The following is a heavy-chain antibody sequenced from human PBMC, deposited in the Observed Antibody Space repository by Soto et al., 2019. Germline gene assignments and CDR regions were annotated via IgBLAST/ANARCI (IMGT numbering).Heavy chain of an antibody. V-gene: IGHV1-2*02. D-gene: IGHD3-9*01. CDR3: ARPPGYISDWYYFDL. J-gene: IGHJ4*02. CDR1: GYTFTGYY. Sequence: ASVKVSCKASGYTFTGYYMHWVRQAPGQGLEWMGRISPRSGGTNYAQKFQGRVTMTWDTSLNTAYMELSSLISEDTAVYYCARPPGYISDWYYFDLWGQGTLVTVSS. CDR2: ISPRSGGT.